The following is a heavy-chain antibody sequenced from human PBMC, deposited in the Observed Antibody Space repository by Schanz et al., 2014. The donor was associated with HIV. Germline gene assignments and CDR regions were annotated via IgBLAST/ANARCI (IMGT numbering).Heavy chain of an antibody. V-gene: IGHV3-15*01. CDR3: TTRRVLGVNLDV. CDR1: GFTFRHAW. Sequence: EVQLVQSGGGLVKPGGSLRISCAASGFTFRHAWMSWVRQAPGKGLKWVGLIKSKTDGETTDYAAPVKGRFTISRDDSKTTLFLQMNSLKSEDTAVYYCTTRRVLGVNLDVWGQGTTVTVSS. CDR2: IKSKTDGETT. J-gene: IGHJ6*02. D-gene: IGHD3-3*01.